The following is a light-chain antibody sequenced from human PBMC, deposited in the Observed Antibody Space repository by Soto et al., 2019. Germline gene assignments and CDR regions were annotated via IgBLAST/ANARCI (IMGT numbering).Light chain of an antibody. Sequence: QSVLTQSPSASASLGASVKLTCTLSRGHSSYAIAWHQQQPEKGPRYLMKLSSDGSHSKGDGIPDRFSGSSSGAERYLTISSLQSEDEADYYCQTWGTGSWVFGGGTKLTVL. CDR2: LSSDGSH. V-gene: IGLV4-69*01. CDR3: QTWGTGSWV. J-gene: IGLJ3*02. CDR1: RGHSSYA.